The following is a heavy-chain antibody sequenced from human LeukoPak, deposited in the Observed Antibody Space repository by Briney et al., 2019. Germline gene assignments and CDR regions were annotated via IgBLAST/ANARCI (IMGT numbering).Heavy chain of an antibody. CDR3: ARVSSGSCCAGAFDI. CDR1: GFTFSSYA. V-gene: IGHV3-64*01. J-gene: IGHJ3*02. Sequence: GGSLRLSCAASGFTFSSYAMHWVRQAPGKGLEYVSAISSNGGSTYYANSVKGRFTISRDNSKNTLYLQMGSLRAEDMAVYYCARVSSGSCCAGAFDIWGQGTMVTVSS. CDR2: ISSNGGST. D-gene: IGHD2-15*01.